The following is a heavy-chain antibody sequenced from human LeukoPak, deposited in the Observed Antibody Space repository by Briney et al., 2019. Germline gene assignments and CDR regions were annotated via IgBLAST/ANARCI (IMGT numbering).Heavy chain of an antibody. Sequence: PGGSLRLSCAASGFTFSSYSMNWVRQAPGKGLEWVSSISSSSSYIYYADSVKGRFTISRDNAKNSLYLQMNSLRAEDTAVYYCARDPHAYYYGSSGYYDWGQGTLVTVSS. J-gene: IGHJ4*02. CDR2: ISSSSSYI. D-gene: IGHD3-22*01. V-gene: IGHV3-21*01. CDR1: GFTFSSYS. CDR3: ARDPHAYYYGSSGYYD.